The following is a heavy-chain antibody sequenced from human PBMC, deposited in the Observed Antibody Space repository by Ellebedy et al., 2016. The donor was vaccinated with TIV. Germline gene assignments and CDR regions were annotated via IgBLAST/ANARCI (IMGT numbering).Heavy chain of an antibody. CDR2: IYPGESDT. CDR3: ARGDRGSGWYWDK. Sequence: KVSCKGSGYSFISYWIGWVRQMPGKGLEWMGYIYPGESDTRYSPSFQGQVTISVDKSISTAYLQWSSLKASDTAIYYCARGDRGSGWYWDKWGQGTLVTVSS. V-gene: IGHV5-51*01. J-gene: IGHJ4*02. D-gene: IGHD6-19*01. CDR1: GYSFISYW.